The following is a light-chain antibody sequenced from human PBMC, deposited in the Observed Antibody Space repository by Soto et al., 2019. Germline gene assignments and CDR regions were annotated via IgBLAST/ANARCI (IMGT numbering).Light chain of an antibody. V-gene: IGKV3-11*01. J-gene: IGKJ5*01. Sequence: EVVLTQSPATLSLSAGERASLSCRASQDVGSLIAWYQQKPGQPPRLLIYDASNRATGIPARFSGSGSGTDFVLTISSLEPEDFAGYYCHQRRSWPITFGQGTRLEIK. CDR3: HQRRSWPIT. CDR2: DAS. CDR1: QDVGSL.